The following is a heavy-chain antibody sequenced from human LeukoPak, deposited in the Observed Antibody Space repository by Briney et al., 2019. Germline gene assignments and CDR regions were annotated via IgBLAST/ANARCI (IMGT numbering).Heavy chain of an antibody. CDR2: ITSGGANT. CDR1: GFTFNSYW. CDR3: ARISYDSSGYFDY. D-gene: IGHD3-22*01. J-gene: IGHJ4*02. V-gene: IGHV3-74*01. Sequence: GGSLRLSCAASGFTFNSYWMHWVRLVPGKGPVWVSHITSGGANTNYAESVKGRFTISRDNAKNTLYLQMNSLGAEDTAMYYCARISYDSSGYFDYWGQGTLVTVSS.